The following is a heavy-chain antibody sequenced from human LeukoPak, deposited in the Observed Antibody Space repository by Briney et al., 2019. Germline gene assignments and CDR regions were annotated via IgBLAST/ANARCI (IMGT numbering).Heavy chain of an antibody. CDR1: GYTFTSYY. Sequence: GASVKVSCKASGYTFTSYYMHWVRQAPGQGLEWMGRINPNSGDTNYAQKFQGRVTMTGDTSITTAYMELNSLRSDDTAVYYCAKAKPQGSDRDFDYWGQGTLVTVSS. CDR3: AKAKPQGSDRDFDY. V-gene: IGHV1-2*06. CDR2: INPNSGDT. D-gene: IGHD1-14*01. J-gene: IGHJ4*02.